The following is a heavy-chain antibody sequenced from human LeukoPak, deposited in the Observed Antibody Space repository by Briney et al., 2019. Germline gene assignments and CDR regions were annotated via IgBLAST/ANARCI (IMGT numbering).Heavy chain of an antibody. CDR1: GYTFTSYY. J-gene: IGHJ5*02. V-gene: IGHV1-46*01. D-gene: IGHD2-21*01. CDR3: ARDISLGELDP. CDR2: INPSGGRT. Sequence: ASVKVSCTASGYTFTSYYMHWVRQAPGQGLGWMGIINPSGGRTGYAQKFQGRVTMTRDTSTSTVYMELSSLRSEDTAVYYCARDISLGELDPWGQGTLVTVSS.